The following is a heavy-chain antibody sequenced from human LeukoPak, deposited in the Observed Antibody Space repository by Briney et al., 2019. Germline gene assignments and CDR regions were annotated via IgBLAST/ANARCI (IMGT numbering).Heavy chain of an antibody. CDR3: ARGNCSSTSCYNAGFDY. V-gene: IGHV1-3*01. J-gene: IGHJ4*02. D-gene: IGHD2-2*02. Sequence: ASVKVSCKASGYTFTSYAMHWVRQAPGQRLEWLGWINAGNGNTKYSQKFQGRVTITRDTSASTAYMELSSLRSEDTAVYYCARGNCSSTSCYNAGFDYWGQGTLVTVSS. CDR1: GYTFTSYA. CDR2: INAGNGNT.